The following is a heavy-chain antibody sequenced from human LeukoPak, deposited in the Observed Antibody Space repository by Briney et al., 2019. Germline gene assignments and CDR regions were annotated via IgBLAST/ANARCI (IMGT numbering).Heavy chain of an antibody. D-gene: IGHD4-17*01. J-gene: IGHJ6*02. CDR1: GGSISSGGYY. CDR3: ARDRREVTRSYYYYGMDV. Sequence: SGTLSLTCAVSGGSISSGGYYWSWIRQHPGKGLEWIGYIYYSGSTYYNPSLKSRVTISVDTSKNQFSLKLSSVTAADTAVYYCARDRREVTRSYYYYGMDVWGQGTTVTVSS. CDR2: IYYSGST. V-gene: IGHV4-31*11.